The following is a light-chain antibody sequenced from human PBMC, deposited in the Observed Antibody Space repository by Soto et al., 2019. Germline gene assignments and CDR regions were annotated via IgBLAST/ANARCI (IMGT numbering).Light chain of an antibody. CDR3: QHGRDGPRIT. J-gene: IGKJ5*01. Sequence: VFTQXAHTSPSCLGERGNSSCRASQSVSSSYLAWYKKKHGQAQXLXXXGAYSRATGIQDRFSGTGSGTDFTLTIRSIEHEDFAVYYCQHGRDGPRITFGDGTRLE. CDR1: QSVSSSY. V-gene: IGKV3D-20*02. CDR2: GAY.